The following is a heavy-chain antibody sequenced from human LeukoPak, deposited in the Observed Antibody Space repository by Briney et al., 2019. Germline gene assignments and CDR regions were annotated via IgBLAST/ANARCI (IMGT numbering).Heavy chain of an antibody. CDR1: GFTSSTYS. Sequence: GGSLRLSCAASGFTSSTYSMNWGRQAPGKGVEGGSSISSSSRYIYYADSVKGRFTISRDNAKNSLYLQMNSLRAEDTAVYYCARDGVAGAMADYWGQGTLVTVSS. D-gene: IGHD6-25*01. J-gene: IGHJ4*02. CDR3: ARDGVAGAMADY. CDR2: ISSSSRYI. V-gene: IGHV3-21*01.